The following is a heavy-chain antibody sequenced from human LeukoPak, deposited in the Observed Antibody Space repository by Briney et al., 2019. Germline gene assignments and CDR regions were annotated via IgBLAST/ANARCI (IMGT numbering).Heavy chain of an antibody. CDR1: GFTFSSYA. V-gene: IGHV3-30-3*01. CDR3: AGGVHYYYYGMDV. J-gene: IGHJ6*02. CDR2: ISYDGSNK. Sequence: GRSLRLSCAASGFTFSSYAMHWVRQAPGKGLEWVAVISYDGSNKYYADSVKGRFTISRDNSKNTLYLQMNSLRAEDTAVYYCAGGVHYYYYGMDVWGQGTTVTVSS.